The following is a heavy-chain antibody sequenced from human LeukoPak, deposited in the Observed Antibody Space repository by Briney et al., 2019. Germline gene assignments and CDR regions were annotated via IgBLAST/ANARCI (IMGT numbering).Heavy chain of an antibody. Sequence: ASVKVSCKASGYTFTGYYMHRVRQAPGQGLEWMGWINPNSSGTNYAQKFQGRVTMTRDTSISTVYMELSRLRSDDTAVYYCARDSCSSTSCLSIDDYWGQGTLVTVSS. J-gene: IGHJ4*02. CDR2: INPNSSGT. D-gene: IGHD2-2*01. V-gene: IGHV1-2*02. CDR1: GYTFTGYY. CDR3: ARDSCSSTSCLSIDDY.